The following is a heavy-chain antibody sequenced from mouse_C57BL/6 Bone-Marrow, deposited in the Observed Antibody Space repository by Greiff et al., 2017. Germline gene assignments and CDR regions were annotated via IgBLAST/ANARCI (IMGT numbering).Heavy chain of an antibody. V-gene: IGHV1-19*01. D-gene: IGHD1-1*01. CDR2: INPYNGGP. J-gene: IGHJ1*03. Sequence: VQLQQSGPVLVKPGASVKMSCKASGYTFTDYYMNWVKQSHGKILEWIGVINPYNGGPSYNQQFKGKATLTVDKSSSTAYMELNSLTSEDSAVYYCARWDTTVVEGWYFDVWGTGTTVTVSS. CDR3: ARWDTTVVEGWYFDV. CDR1: GYTFTDYY.